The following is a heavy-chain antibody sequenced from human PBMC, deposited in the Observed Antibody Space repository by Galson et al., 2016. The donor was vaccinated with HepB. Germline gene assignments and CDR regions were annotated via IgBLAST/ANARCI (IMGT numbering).Heavy chain of an antibody. J-gene: IGHJ3*01. CDR2: TYYRSEWYN. Sequence: CAISGDSVSRDTVAWNWIRQSPSRGLEWLGRTYYRSEWYNDYALSVTSRITIKPDTSKNQFSLHLNSMTPEDAAVYYCARGGPNWHNGAFDFWGQGTVVAVSS. D-gene: IGHD1/OR15-1a*01. CDR1: GDSVSRDTVA. V-gene: IGHV6-1*01. CDR3: ARGGPNWHNGAFDF.